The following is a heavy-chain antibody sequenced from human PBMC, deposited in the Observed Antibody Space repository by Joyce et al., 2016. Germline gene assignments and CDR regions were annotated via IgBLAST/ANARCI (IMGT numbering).Heavy chain of an antibody. D-gene: IGHD3-16*01. CDR3: ARERGGGMSAFDI. CDR2: IGTAGDP. CDR1: GFTFSAYE. Sequence: EVQLVEAGGALVQPGGSLRLSCAASGFTFSAYEIHWVRQTTGKGLEWVSAIGTAGDPYYAGSVKGRFTISRENAKSSLFLQMNSLRAEDTAVYYCARERGGGMSAFDIWGQGTMVTVSS. J-gene: IGHJ3*02. V-gene: IGHV3-13*05.